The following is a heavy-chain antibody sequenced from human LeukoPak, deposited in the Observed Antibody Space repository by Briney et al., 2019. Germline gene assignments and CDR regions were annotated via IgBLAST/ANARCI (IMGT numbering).Heavy chain of an antibody. Sequence: GGSLRLSCAASGFTFSNYWMHWARQAPGKGLVWVSRINSDGSSTNYADSVKGRFTISRDNAKNTPYLQMNSLRAEDTAVYYCARGLSGYASSLGYWGQGTLVTVSS. CDR3: ARGLSGYASSLGY. J-gene: IGHJ4*02. D-gene: IGHD6-6*01. CDR1: GFTFSNYW. V-gene: IGHV3-74*01. CDR2: INSDGSST.